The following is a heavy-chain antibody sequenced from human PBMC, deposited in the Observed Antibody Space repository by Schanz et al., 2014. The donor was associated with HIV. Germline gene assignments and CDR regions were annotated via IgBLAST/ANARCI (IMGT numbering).Heavy chain of an antibody. V-gene: IGHV1-8*01. CDR1: GYTFTSYD. D-gene: IGHD3-22*01. J-gene: IGHJ4*02. Sequence: QVQLVQSGAEVKKPGASVKVSCKASGYTFTSYDINWVRQATGQGLEWMGWMNPNSGNTGYAQKFQGRVTMSSNTSISTAYMELSSLRSEDTSVYYCARGHPLYDSSGYYSLFFDYWGQGTLVTVSS. CDR2: MNPNSGNT. CDR3: ARGHPLYDSSGYYSLFFDY.